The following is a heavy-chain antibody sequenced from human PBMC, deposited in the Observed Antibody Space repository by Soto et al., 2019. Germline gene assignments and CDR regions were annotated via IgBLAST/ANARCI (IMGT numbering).Heavy chain of an antibody. V-gene: IGHV3-30*18. CDR2: ISYDGGDK. CDR1: GFTFNNYA. CDR3: AKDSSEGYFDY. J-gene: IGHJ4*02. Sequence: QVQLVESGGGVVQPARSLRLSCAASGFTFNNYAMHWFRQAPGKGLEWVAFISYDGGDKYYGDSVKGRFTISRDKSRNTLYLQMNSLRPEDTDVYYCAKDSSEGYFDYWGQGSLVTVSS.